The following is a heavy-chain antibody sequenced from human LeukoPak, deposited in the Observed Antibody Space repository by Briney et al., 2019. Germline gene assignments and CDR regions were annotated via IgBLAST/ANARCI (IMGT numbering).Heavy chain of an antibody. Sequence: PGRSLRLSCAASEFTFSSYSMNWVRQAPGKGLEWVSYITNSGNSKSYADSVKGRFTISRDNTKNSLYLQMNGLRAEDTAVYYCAREVPAAIFPGNYYGMDVWGQGTTVTVSS. J-gene: IGHJ6*02. V-gene: IGHV3-48*01. CDR2: ITNSGNSK. CDR1: EFTFSSYS. CDR3: AREVPAAIFPGNYYGMDV. D-gene: IGHD2-2*01.